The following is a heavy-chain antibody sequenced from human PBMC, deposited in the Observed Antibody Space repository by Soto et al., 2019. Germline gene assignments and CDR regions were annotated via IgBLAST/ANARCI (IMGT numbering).Heavy chain of an antibody. CDR3: ARSGHTFGGVV. CDR1: GASMNNFY. D-gene: IGHD3-16*01. V-gene: IGHV4-59*01. Sequence: LSLTCSVSGASMNNFYCSWIRQAPGKGLEYIGWVYYNGSTNYNPSLKSRLSISLDTSKNQISLKLNSVTAADTAVYYCARSGHTFGGVVWGQGILVTVSS. J-gene: IGHJ4*02. CDR2: VYYNGST.